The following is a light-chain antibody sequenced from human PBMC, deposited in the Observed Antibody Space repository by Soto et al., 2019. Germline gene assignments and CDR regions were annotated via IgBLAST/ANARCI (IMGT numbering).Light chain of an antibody. CDR1: QSVDTN. CDR3: QQYYNWTPYT. J-gene: IGKJ2*01. V-gene: IGKV3-15*01. Sequence: EVVMTQSPATLSVSPGDRATLSCRASQSVDTNVAWYQQKPGQAPRLLVYGASTRATGIPARFTGCGSGTDFTLTISGLQSDDFAVYYCQQYYNWTPYTFAQGTKLQIK. CDR2: GAS.